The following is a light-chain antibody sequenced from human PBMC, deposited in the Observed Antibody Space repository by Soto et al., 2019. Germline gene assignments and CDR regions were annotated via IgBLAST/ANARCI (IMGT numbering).Light chain of an antibody. CDR2: GAS. CDR1: QSVSSSY. V-gene: IGKV3-20*01. CDR3: QKYSSSPLT. Sequence: EIVLTQSPGTLSLSPGERATLSCRASQSVSSSYLAWYQQKPGQAPRLLIYGASSRATGIPDRFSGSGSGTDFTLTISRLEPEDFVLYYCQKYSSSPLTFGGGTKVEIK. J-gene: IGKJ4*01.